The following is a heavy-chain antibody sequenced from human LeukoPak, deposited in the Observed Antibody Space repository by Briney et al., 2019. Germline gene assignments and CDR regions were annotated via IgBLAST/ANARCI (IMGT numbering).Heavy chain of an antibody. J-gene: IGHJ4*02. V-gene: IGHV1-18*01. CDR2: ISAYNGNT. D-gene: IGHD3-22*01. CDR3: ARVVVTKIVVAKGYFDY. Sequence: ASVKVSCKASGYTFTSYGISWVRQAPGQGLEWMGWISAYNGNTNYAQKLQGRVTMTTDTSTSTAYMELRSLRSDDTAVYYCARVVVTKIVVAKGYFDYWGQGTLVTVSS. CDR1: GYTFTSYG.